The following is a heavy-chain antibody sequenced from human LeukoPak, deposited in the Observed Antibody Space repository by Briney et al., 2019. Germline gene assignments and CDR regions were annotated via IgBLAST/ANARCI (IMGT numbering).Heavy chain of an antibody. J-gene: IGHJ4*02. CDR2: INPDGNKK. CDR1: GLTFSSSW. Sequence: GALRLSCAVSGLTFSSSWMDWVRKAPGKGLEWVASINPDGNKKYSADSVKGRFTISRDNAENSLYLQMNSLRVEDTAFYYCARDLAYSRLDYWGQGMLVTVSS. CDR3: ARDLAYSRLDY. D-gene: IGHD5-18*01. V-gene: IGHV3-7*01.